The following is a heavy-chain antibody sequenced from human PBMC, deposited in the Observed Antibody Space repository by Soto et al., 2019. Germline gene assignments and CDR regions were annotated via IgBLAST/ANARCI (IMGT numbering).Heavy chain of an antibody. Sequence: GGSLRLSCAAYGFAISEYWMSWVRQAPGEGLEWVANIGQDGYENHYLDSVRGRFTISRDNARNSLYLYVNSLRADDSAVYYCTRGTDLRFCTGYSCPGIDVWGPGTTVTVSS. CDR2: IGQDGYEN. CDR1: GFAISEYW. CDR3: TRGTDLRFCTGYSCPGIDV. J-gene: IGHJ6*02. D-gene: IGHD2-8*02. V-gene: IGHV3-7*03.